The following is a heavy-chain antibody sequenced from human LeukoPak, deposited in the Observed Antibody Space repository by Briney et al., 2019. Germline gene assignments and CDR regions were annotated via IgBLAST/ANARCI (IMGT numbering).Heavy chain of an antibody. D-gene: IGHD2-21*02. CDR2: MYTSGST. CDR1: GGSISSGRYS. CDR3: ARGVTAHDAFDI. J-gene: IGHJ3*02. Sequence: SETLSLSCRVSGGSISSGRYSWSWIRRPGGKGLECIGRMYTSGSTNYNPSLKSRVTISVDTSKNQFSLKLSSVTAADTAVYYCARGVTAHDAFDIWGQGTMVTVSS. V-gene: IGHV4-61*02.